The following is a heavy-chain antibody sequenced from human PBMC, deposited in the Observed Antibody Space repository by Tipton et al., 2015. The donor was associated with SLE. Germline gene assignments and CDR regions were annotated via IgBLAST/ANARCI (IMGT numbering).Heavy chain of an antibody. Sequence: SLRLSCAASGFTFSSYWMHWVRQAPGKGLVWVSRINEDASGTTYADFVKGRFTISRDNAKNTLYLQMNSLKTEDTAVYYCARSLNIAAAVFDIWGQGTMVTVSS. CDR3: ARSLNIAAAVFDI. J-gene: IGHJ3*02. CDR2: INEDASGT. V-gene: IGHV3-74*03. CDR1: GFTFSSYW. D-gene: IGHD6-13*01.